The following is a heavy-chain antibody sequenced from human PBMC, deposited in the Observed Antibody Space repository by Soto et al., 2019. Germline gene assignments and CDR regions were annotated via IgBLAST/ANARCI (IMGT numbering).Heavy chain of an antibody. CDR3: AREGIHSSSWSETRYYYYMDV. CDR1: GDYIRSSPYY. CDR2: FYSGGNN. J-gene: IGHJ6*03. D-gene: IGHD6-13*01. V-gene: IGHV4-39*02. Sequence: SETLSLTCTVSGDYIRSSPYYWGWIRQAPGKGLEWIGSFYSGGNNNYNPSLKSRVAISIATSKNHFSLTLSSVTPADTAVYYCAREGIHSSSWSETRYYYYMDVWGKGTTVTVSS.